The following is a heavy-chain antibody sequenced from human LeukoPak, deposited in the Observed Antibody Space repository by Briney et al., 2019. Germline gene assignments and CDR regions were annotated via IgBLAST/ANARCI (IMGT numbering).Heavy chain of an antibody. CDR1: GYTFTGYY. Sequence: ASVKVSCKASGYTFTGYYMHWVREAPGQGLDWTGWINPNSGGTNYAQKFQGRVTMTRDTSISTAYMELSRLRSDDTAVYYCARVGGYEAPFDYWGQGTLVTVSS. D-gene: IGHD5-12*01. CDR3: ARVGGYEAPFDY. CDR2: INPNSGGT. J-gene: IGHJ4*02. V-gene: IGHV1-2*02.